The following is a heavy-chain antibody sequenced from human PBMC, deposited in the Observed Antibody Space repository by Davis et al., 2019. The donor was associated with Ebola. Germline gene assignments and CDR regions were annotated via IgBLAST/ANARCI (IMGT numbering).Heavy chain of an antibody. CDR1: GYSFTNYW. Sequence: KVSCKGSGYSFTNYWTVWVRQMPGKGLEWMGTIYAGDSDTRYSPSFQGQVTIAADKSINTAYLQWSSLKASETAIYYCARRRVIHDLSTNDYFDFWGQGTLVTVSS. V-gene: IGHV5-51*06. J-gene: IGHJ4*02. CDR2: IYAGDSDT. CDR3: ARRRVIHDLSTNDYFDF. D-gene: IGHD5/OR15-5a*01.